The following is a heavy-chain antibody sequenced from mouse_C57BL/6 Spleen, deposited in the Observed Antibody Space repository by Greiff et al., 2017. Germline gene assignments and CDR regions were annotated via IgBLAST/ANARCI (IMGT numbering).Heavy chain of an antibody. CDR1: GFTFSSYA. J-gene: IGHJ2*01. V-gene: IGHV5-4*01. Sequence: DVQLVESGGGLVKPGGSLKLSCAASGFTFSSYAMSWVRQTPEKRLEWVATISDGGSYTYYPDNVKGRFTISRDNAKNNLYLQMSHLKSEDTAMYYCARDGPGRSSFDYWGQGTTLTVSS. D-gene: IGHD1-1*01. CDR2: ISDGGSYT. CDR3: ARDGPGRSSFDY.